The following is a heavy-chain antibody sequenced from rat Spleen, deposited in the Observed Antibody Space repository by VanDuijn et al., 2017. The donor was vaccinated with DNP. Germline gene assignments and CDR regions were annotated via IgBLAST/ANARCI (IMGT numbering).Heavy chain of an antibody. D-gene: IGHD4-2*01. CDR2: ISYDGSTT. J-gene: IGHJ2*01. CDR1: GFTFSNYG. V-gene: IGHV5-29*01. Sequence: EVQLVESGGGLVQPGRSMKLSCAASGFTFSNYGTAWVRQAPTKGLEWVATISYDGSTTYYRDSVKGRFTISRDNAKSTLYLQMDSLRSEDTATYYCARNTFDYWGQGVMVTVSS. CDR3: ARNTFDY.